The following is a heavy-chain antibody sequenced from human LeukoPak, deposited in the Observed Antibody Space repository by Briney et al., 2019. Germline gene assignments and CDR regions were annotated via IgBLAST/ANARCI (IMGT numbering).Heavy chain of an antibody. V-gene: IGHV1-46*01. D-gene: IGHD6-6*01. CDR2: INPSGGST. Sequence: GASVKVSCKASGYTFISYYLHWVRQAPGQGLEWMGIINPSGGSTSYAQKFQGRVTMTRSTSISTAYMELSSLRSEDTAVYYCAREYSSSSGRFFQYWGQGTLVTVSS. J-gene: IGHJ4*02. CDR3: AREYSSSSGRFFQY. CDR1: GYTFISYY.